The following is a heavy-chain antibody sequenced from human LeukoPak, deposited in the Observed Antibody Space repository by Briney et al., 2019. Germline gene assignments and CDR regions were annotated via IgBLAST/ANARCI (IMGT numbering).Heavy chain of an antibody. Sequence: GGSLRLSCAASGFTFSSYAMSWVRQAPGKGLEWVSAISSSGGSTYYADSVKGRFTISRDNSKNTLYLQMNSLSAEDAAVYYCVKDDGWVQYANWGQGTLVTVSS. D-gene: IGHD5-24*01. V-gene: IGHV3-23*01. CDR1: GFTFSSYA. CDR3: VKDDGWVQYAN. J-gene: IGHJ4*02. CDR2: ISSSGGST.